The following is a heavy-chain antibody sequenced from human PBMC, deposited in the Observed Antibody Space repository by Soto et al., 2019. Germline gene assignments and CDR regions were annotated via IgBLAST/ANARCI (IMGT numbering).Heavy chain of an antibody. J-gene: IGHJ6*02. CDR2: ISAYNGNT. V-gene: IGHV1-18*01. CDR3: ARDESGYSSGWYGTYYYYGMDV. CDR1: GYTFTSYG. D-gene: IGHD6-19*01. Sequence: QVQLVQSGAEVKKPGASVKVSCKASGYTFTSYGISWVRQAPGQGLEWMGWISAYNGNTNYAQKLQGRVTMTTDTSTSTAYMELRSLRSDDTAVYYCARDESGYSSGWYGTYYYYGMDVWGQGTTVTVSS.